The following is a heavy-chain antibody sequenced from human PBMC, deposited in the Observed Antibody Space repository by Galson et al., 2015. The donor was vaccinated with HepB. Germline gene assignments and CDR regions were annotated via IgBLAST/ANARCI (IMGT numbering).Heavy chain of an antibody. Sequence: SLRLSCAASGFTFSNAWMSWVRQAPGKGLEWVGRIKSKTDGGTTDYAAPVKGRFTISRDDSKNTLYLQMNSLKTEDTAVYYCTTAVRRLLWFGATDYWGQGTLVTVSS. J-gene: IGHJ4*02. V-gene: IGHV3-15*01. CDR1: GFTFSNAW. D-gene: IGHD3-10*01. CDR3: TTAVRRLLWFGATDY. CDR2: IKSKTDGGTT.